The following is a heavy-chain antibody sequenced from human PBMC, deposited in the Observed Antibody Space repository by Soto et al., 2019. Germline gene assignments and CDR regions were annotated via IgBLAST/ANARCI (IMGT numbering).Heavy chain of an antibody. D-gene: IGHD3-10*01. J-gene: IGHJ4*02. CDR1: GFTFSSYG. CDR3: AKRGICFGELWDYFDY. V-gene: IGHV3-30*18. Sequence: QVQLVESGGGVVQPGRSLRLSCAAAGFTFSSYGMHWVLQAPGKGLEWVAVISYDGSNKYYADSVKGRFTISRDNSKNTLYMQMNSLRAEDTDVYYGAKRGICFGELWDYFDYWGQGTLVTVSS. CDR2: ISYDGSNK.